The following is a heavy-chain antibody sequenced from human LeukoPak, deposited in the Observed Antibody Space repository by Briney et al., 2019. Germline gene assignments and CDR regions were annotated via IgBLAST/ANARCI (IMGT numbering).Heavy chain of an antibody. J-gene: IGHJ3*02. V-gene: IGHV1-46*01. CDR1: LYTFTSYY. Sequence: ASLKASCKASLYTFTSYYMHCVRQAPGQALERMGIINPSGGSTSYAQKFQRRVTMTRDMSTSTVYMALSSLRSEDTAVYYCERDYGDYVYAFDIWGEGTMVTVSS. CDR3: ERDYGDYVYAFDI. D-gene: IGHD4-17*01. CDR2: INPSGGST.